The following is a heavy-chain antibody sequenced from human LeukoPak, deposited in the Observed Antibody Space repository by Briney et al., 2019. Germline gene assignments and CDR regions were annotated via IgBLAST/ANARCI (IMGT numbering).Heavy chain of an antibody. CDR1: GYTFTSYW. D-gene: IGHD5-18*01. CDR2: IYPGDSDT. CDR3: ATTPMLTEGLAY. J-gene: IGHJ4*02. V-gene: IGHV5-51*01. Sequence: GESLQISCQGSGYTFTSYWIAWVRQMPGKGLEWMGVIYPGDSDTRYSPSFQGHVTISADRSLSAAYLQWSSLMASDTAMYFCATTPMLTEGLAYWGQGTLVTVSS.